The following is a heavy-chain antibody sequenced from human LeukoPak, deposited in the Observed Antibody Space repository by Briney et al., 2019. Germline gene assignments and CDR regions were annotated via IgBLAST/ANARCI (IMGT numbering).Heavy chain of an antibody. CDR3: AKGFGELLSVYNWFDP. CDR1: GFTFSGYA. D-gene: IGHD3-10*01. J-gene: IGHJ5*02. Sequence: PGGSLRLSCAASGFTFSGYAMSWVRQAPGKGLEWVSAISGSGGSTYYADSVKGRFTISRDNSKNTLYLQMNSLRAEDTAVYYCAKGFGELLSVYNWFDPWGQGTLVTVSS. CDR2: ISGSGGST. V-gene: IGHV3-23*01.